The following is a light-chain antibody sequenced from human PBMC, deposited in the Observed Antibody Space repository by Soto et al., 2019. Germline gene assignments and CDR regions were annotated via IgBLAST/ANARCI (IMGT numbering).Light chain of an antibody. V-gene: IGLV2-14*01. CDR1: SSDVGGYNY. CDR2: DVS. Sequence: QSALTQPASVSGSPGQSITISCTGTSSDVGGYNYVSWYQQHPGKAPKLMIYDVSNRPSGVSNRFSGSKSGNTASLTISGLQAEDEADYYCSSYTSSSTPCVFGGGTNSPS. CDR3: SSYTSSSTPCV. J-gene: IGLJ3*02.